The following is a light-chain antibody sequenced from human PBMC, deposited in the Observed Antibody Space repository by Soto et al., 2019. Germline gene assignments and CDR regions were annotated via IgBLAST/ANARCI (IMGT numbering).Light chain of an antibody. J-gene: IGLJ1*01. Sequence: QSALTQPASVSGSPGQSSTISCTGTSSDIGGSNYVSWYQQHPGKAPKLRIYEVSNRPSGISNRFSGSKSGNTASLTISGIQAEDEADYYCSSYTSSSTLYVFGTGTKLTVL. CDR1: SSDIGGSNY. CDR2: EVS. V-gene: IGLV2-14*01. CDR3: SSYTSSSTLYV.